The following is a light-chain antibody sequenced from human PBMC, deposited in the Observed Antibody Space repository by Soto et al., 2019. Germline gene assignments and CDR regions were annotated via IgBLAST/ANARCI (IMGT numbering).Light chain of an antibody. CDR1: SCDVGGYNY. CDR2: EVS. Sequence: QSALTQPASVSGSPGQSITISCTGTSCDVGGYNYVSWYQQHPGKAPKLMIYEVSNRPSGVSNRFSGSKYGNTASLTISGLQAEDEADYYCSSYTSSSTLNVVFGGGTKLTVL. CDR3: SSYTSSSTLNVV. J-gene: IGLJ2*01. V-gene: IGLV2-14*01.